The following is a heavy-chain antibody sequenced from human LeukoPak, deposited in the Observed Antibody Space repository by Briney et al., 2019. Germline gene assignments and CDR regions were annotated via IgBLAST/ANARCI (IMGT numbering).Heavy chain of an antibody. Sequence: GGSLRLSCAASGFTFSSYAMAWVRQAPGKGLEWVSGISDRGGTTYYADSVEGRFTISRDNSKNTLYLQMNNLGAEDTAVYYCAKVTSAGSCYQSDYWGQGTLVTVSS. J-gene: IGHJ4*02. CDR1: GFTFSSYA. D-gene: IGHD2-15*01. CDR2: ISDRGGTT. CDR3: AKVTSAGSCYQSDY. V-gene: IGHV3-23*01.